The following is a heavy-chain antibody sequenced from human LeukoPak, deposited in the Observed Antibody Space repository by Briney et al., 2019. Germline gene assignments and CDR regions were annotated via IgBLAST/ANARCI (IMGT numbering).Heavy chain of an antibody. Sequence: PGGSLRLSCEASEFIFRRYWMTWVRQAPGKGLEWVAIIWYDGSEKYYADSVRGRFTISRDNSKNTAYLQMDSLRVGDTAVYYCAKDFGTTSVTSAGGMDVWGHGTTVIVSS. J-gene: IGHJ6*02. CDR1: EFIFRRYW. CDR3: AKDFGTTSVTSAGGMDV. D-gene: IGHD4-17*01. CDR2: IWYDGSEK. V-gene: IGHV3-33*06.